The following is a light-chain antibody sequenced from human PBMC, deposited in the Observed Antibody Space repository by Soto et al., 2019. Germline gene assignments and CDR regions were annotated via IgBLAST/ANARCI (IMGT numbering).Light chain of an antibody. J-gene: IGKJ3*01. V-gene: IGKV1-39*01. CDR1: QTIKTY. CDR3: QQTFTAPFT. CDR2: STS. Sequence: DLQMTQSPSSLSASLGDRVTITCRASQTIKTYLHWYQLRPGKAPSLLVYSTSTLQTGVPPRFSASGSGTDFILTIRDLQPEDFATYFCQQTFTAPFTFGPGTRVEIQ.